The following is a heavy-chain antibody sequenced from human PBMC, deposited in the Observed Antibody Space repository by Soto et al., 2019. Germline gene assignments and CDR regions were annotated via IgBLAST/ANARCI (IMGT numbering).Heavy chain of an antibody. Sequence: ESLRISCQCSGYTFSNFWIGLVRQLPGKGLEWMGIIYPGDHETSYSPSFHGKVTISADKSFNTAYLQWNSLEASDTAFYFCARSPRSSPYFDYWGQGALVTVSS. CDR1: GYTFSNFW. CDR3: ARSPRSSPYFDY. CDR2: IYPGDHET. D-gene: IGHD6-13*01. V-gene: IGHV5-51*01. J-gene: IGHJ4*02.